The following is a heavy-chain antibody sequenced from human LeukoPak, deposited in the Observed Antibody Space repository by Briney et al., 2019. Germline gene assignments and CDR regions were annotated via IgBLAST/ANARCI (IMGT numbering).Heavy chain of an antibody. Sequence: ASVKVSCKASGYTFTSYDINWVRQATGQGLEWMGWMNPNSGNTGYAQKFQGRVTITRNTSISTAYMELSSLRAEDTAVYYCARDAAPKTRLGIAVAATDAFDIWGQGTMVTVSS. CDR2: MNPNSGNT. V-gene: IGHV1-8*03. CDR3: ARDAAPKTRLGIAVAATDAFDI. CDR1: GYTFTSYD. J-gene: IGHJ3*02. D-gene: IGHD6-19*01.